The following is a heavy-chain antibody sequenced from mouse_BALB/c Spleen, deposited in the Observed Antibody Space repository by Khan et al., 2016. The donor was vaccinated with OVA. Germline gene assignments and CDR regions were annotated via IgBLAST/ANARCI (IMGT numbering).Heavy chain of an antibody. D-gene: IGHD1-1*01. J-gene: IGHJ2*01. V-gene: IGHV3-2*02. Sequence: EVQLVESGPGLVKPSQSLSLTCTVTGYSITSGYAWNWIRQFPGNKLEWMGYISYSGVTSYTPSLKSRISITRDTSKNQFFLQLNSVTTEDTATYYCARGNYCGYYFDYWSQGTTLTVSS. CDR3: ARGNYCGYYFDY. CDR1: GYSITSGYA. CDR2: ISYSGVT.